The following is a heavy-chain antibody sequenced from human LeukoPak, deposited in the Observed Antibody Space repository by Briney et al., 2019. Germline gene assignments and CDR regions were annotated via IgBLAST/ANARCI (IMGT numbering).Heavy chain of an antibody. J-gene: IGHJ4*02. CDR3: AKENNDCSSTSCYSHFDY. V-gene: IGHV3-23*01. D-gene: IGHD2-2*02. CDR1: RFTFNTYA. Sequence: PGGSLRLSCAASRFTFNTYAVNWVRQAPGKGLEWVSAISGNGDITYYADSVKGRFTISRDNSKNTLYLQMNSLRAEDTAVYYCAKENNDCSSTSCYSHFDYWGQGTLVTVSS. CDR2: ISGNGDIT.